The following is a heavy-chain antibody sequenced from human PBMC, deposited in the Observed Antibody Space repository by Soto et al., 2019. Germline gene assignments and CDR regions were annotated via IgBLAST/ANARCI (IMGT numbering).Heavy chain of an antibody. V-gene: IGHV3-21*01. D-gene: IGHD5-12*01. CDR2: ISTTSSFI. CDR3: ARDYSSGYSGYAFDV. Sequence: EVQLVESGGGLVIPGGSLRLSCAASGFTFGSYSMNWVRQTPGKGLEWVSSISTTSSFIYYADSMNGRFTISRDNAKNSLYLVMTSLRAEDTALYYCARDYSSGYSGYAFDVWGQGTMVTVSS. CDR1: GFTFGSYS. J-gene: IGHJ3*01.